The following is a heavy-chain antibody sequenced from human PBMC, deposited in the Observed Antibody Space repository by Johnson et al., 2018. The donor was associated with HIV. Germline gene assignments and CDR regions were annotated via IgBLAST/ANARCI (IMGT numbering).Heavy chain of an antibody. D-gene: IGHD2-8*02. J-gene: IGHJ3*02. V-gene: IGHV3-73*02. CDR3: ARGPGGFGAFDI. CDR2: IRSKANSYAT. CDR1: GFTFSGSA. Sequence: VQLVESGGGLVQPGGSLKLSCAASGFTFSGSAMHWVRQASGKGLEWVGRIRSKANSYATAYAASVKGRFTISRDNSKNTLYLQMNSLRAEDTSVYYCARGPGGFGAFDIWGQGTVVIVSS.